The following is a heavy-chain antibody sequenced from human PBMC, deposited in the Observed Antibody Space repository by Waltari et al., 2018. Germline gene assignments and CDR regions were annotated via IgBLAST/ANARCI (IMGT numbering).Heavy chain of an antibody. Sequence: QLQLQESGPGLVRPSETLSLTCSVAGGSISSGSFYWGWIRQSPGKGLEWSGKICYSGKADYKSNLQSRCTISGDTSKNQFSRKLSSVTAADTAVYYCARHWKKSGYRFDPWGQGTLVTVSS. CDR1: GGSISSGSFY. J-gene: IGHJ5*02. CDR2: ICYSGKA. D-gene: IGHD5-12*01. CDR3: ARHWKKSGYRFDP. V-gene: IGHV4-39*01.